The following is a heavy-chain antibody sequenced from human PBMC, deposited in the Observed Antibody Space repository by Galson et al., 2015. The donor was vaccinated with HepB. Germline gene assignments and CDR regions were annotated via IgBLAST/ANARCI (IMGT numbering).Heavy chain of an antibody. J-gene: IGHJ3*02. CDR3: ARRKSTSSGAFDI. V-gene: IGHV3-7*03. CDR1: GFTSSTHA. Sequence: SLRLSCAASGFTSSTHAMHWVRQAPGKGLEWEADITHDGSEKYYVDSVKGRFTISRDNAKNSLYLQMDSLRAEDTAVYYCARRKSTSSGAFDIWGQGTKVTVSS. CDR2: ITHDGSEK.